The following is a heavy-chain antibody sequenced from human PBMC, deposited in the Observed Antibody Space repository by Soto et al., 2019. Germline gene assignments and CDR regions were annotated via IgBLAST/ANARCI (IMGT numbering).Heavy chain of an antibody. D-gene: IGHD1-7*01. J-gene: IGHJ6*02. CDR1: GYTFNTYL. Sequence: QVQLVQSGAEVKKPGASVTVSCKASGYTFNTYLIAWVRQAPGQGLEWMGWISISTGDTDDAQNLQGTVTLTTDPSSSTASMELKSLRPDDTALYYCARDGTGRPYGMDVWGQGTPVIVSS. CDR3: ARDGTGRPYGMDV. V-gene: IGHV1-18*01. CDR2: ISISTGDT.